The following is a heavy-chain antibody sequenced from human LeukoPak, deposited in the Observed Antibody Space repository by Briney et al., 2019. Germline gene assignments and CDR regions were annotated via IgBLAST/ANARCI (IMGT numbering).Heavy chain of an antibody. Sequence: ASVKVSCKASGYTFTGYYMHWVRQAPGQGLEWMGRINPNSGGTNYAQKFQGRVTMTRDTSISTAYMELSRLRSDDTAVYYCARGLLHWNYYDSSGSAEISCWGQGTLVTVSP. CDR1: GYTFTGYY. V-gene: IGHV1-2*06. CDR3: ARGLLHWNYYDSSGSAEISC. D-gene: IGHD3-22*01. J-gene: IGHJ4*02. CDR2: INPNSGGT.